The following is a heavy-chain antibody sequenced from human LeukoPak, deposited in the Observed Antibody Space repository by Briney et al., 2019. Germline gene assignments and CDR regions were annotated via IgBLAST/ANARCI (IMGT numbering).Heavy chain of an antibody. J-gene: IGHJ4*02. D-gene: IGHD2-21*02. CDR3: ARDSSYCGGDCYSFDY. CDR1: GGSISSYY. Sequence: SETLSLTCSVSGGSISSYYWSWIRQPPGKGLEWTGYLFSSGSTNYNPSLKSRVTISVDTSKNQFSLKLSSVTAADTAVYYCARDSSYCGGDCYSFDYWGQGTLVTVSS. CDR2: LFSSGST. V-gene: IGHV4-59*01.